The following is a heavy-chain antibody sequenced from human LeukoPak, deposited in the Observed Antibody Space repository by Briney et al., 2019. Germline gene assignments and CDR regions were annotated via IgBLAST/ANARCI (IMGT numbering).Heavy chain of an antibody. D-gene: IGHD6-13*01. J-gene: IGHJ6*02. CDR1: GFTFSNYA. CDR3: ASPNSYSSSWYYYYGMDV. CDR2: ITGSGGST. Sequence: GGSLRLSCAASGFTFSNYAMSWVRQAPGKGLEWVSAITGSGGSTFYADSVKGRFTISRDNSKNTLYLRMNSLRAEDTAVYYCASPNSYSSSWYYYYGMDVWGQGTTVTVSS. V-gene: IGHV3-23*01.